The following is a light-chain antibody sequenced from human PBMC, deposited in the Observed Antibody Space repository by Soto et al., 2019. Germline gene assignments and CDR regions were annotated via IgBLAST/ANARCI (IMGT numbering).Light chain of an antibody. CDR2: DAS. V-gene: IGKV3-11*01. Sequence: EIVLTQSPATLSLSPGERATLSCRASQSVSSYLAWYQQKPGQAPRLLIYDASNRATGITARCSGSGSGTDFTLTISSLEPEDFASYYCQQRSNWPSVTFGGGTKVEIK. CDR3: QQRSNWPSVT. J-gene: IGKJ4*01. CDR1: QSVSSY.